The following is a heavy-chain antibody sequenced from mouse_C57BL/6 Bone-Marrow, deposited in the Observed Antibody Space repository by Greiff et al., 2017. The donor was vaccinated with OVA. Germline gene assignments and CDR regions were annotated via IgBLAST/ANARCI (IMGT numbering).Heavy chain of an antibody. J-gene: IGHJ1*03. Sequence: VQLQQSGPELVKPGASVKMSCKASGYTFTDYNMHWVKQSHGKSLEWIGYINPNNGGTSYNQKFKGKATLTVNKSSSTAYMELRSLTSEDSAVYYCASHYYGSSHWYFEVWGTGTTVTVSS. CDR3: ASHYYGSSHWYFEV. CDR2: INPNNGGT. V-gene: IGHV1-22*01. D-gene: IGHD1-1*01. CDR1: GYTFTDYN.